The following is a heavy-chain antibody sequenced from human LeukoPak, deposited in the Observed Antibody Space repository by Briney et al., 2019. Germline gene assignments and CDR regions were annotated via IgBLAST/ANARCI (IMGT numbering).Heavy chain of an antibody. CDR1: GFTFSSYE. Sequence: TGGSLRLSCAGSGFTFSSYEMNWVRQAPGKGLEWVSYISSSGSTIYYADSVKGRFTISRDNAKNSLYLQMNSLRAEDTAVYYCARGVRQWLLTYYFDYWGQGTLVTVSS. J-gene: IGHJ4*02. V-gene: IGHV3-48*03. D-gene: IGHD6-19*01. CDR3: ARGVRQWLLTYYFDY. CDR2: ISSSGSTI.